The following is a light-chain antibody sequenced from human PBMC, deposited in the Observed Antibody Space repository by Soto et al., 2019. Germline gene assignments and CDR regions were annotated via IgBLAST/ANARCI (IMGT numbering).Light chain of an antibody. CDR2: EVS. Sequence: SVLTQPASVSGSPGQSITISCTGSXTDVGGYNYVSWYQQHPGKAPKVMIYEVSNRPSGVSNRFSGSKSGNTASLTISGLQAEDEADYYCSSYTSSSTYVFGTGTKVTVL. J-gene: IGLJ1*01. CDR1: XTDVGGYNY. V-gene: IGLV2-14*01. CDR3: SSYTSSSTYV.